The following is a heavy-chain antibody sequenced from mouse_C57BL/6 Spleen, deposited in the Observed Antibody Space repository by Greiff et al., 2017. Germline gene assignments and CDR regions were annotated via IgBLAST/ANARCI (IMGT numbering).Heavy chain of an antibody. Sequence: EVQLVESGGDLVKPGGSLKLSCAASGFTFSSYGMSWVRQTPDKRLEWVATISSGGRYTYYPDSVKGRFTISRDNAKNTLYLQMSSLKSEDTAMYYCARRDYSNYLAYWGQGTLVTVSA. CDR1: GFTFSSYG. D-gene: IGHD2-5*01. CDR2: ISSGGRYT. J-gene: IGHJ3*01. V-gene: IGHV5-6*01. CDR3: ARRDYSNYLAY.